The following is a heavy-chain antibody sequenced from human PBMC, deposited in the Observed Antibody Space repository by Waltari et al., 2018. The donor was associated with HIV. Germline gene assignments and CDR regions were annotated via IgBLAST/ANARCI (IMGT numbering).Heavy chain of an antibody. Sequence: QVQLVQSGGEVKKPGASVKVSCKASGYTFTSNGISWVRQAPGQGLEWIGWISSYNGNTNYAQKLQGRVTMTTDTSTSTVYMELRSLRSDDTAVYYCARVAYTKDHNWVDPWGQGTLVTVSS. CDR1: GYTFTSNG. V-gene: IGHV1-18*01. CDR2: ISSYNGNT. J-gene: IGHJ5*02. D-gene: IGHD2-2*02. CDR3: ARVAYTKDHNWVDP.